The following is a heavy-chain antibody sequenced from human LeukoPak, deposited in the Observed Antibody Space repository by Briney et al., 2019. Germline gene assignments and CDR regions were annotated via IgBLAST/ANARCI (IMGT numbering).Heavy chain of an antibody. V-gene: IGHV1-69*13. J-gene: IGHJ6*02. CDR3: ARHHGTVSIYYYYGMDV. CDR1: GGTFSSYA. CDR2: IIPIFGTA. Sequence: SVKVSCKASGGTFSSYAISWVRQAPGQGLEWMGGIIPIFGTANYAQKFQGRVTITADESTSTAYMELSSLRSEDTAVYYCARHHGTVSIYYYYGMDVWGQGTTVTVSS. D-gene: IGHD4-17*01.